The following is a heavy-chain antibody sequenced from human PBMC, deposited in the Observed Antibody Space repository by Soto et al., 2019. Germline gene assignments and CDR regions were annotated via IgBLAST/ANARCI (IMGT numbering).Heavy chain of an antibody. CDR3: ARDSDSSGYYLNNWFDP. D-gene: IGHD3-22*01. V-gene: IGHV4-59*01. J-gene: IGHJ5*02. Sequence: SETLSLTCTVSGGSMNTYYWGWFRQPPGKGLEWVGYIYYSGSTNYNPSLKSRVTISVDTSKNQFSLKLSSVTAADTAVYYCARDSDSSGYYLNNWFDPWGQGTLVTVSS. CDR1: GGSMNTYY. CDR2: IYYSGST.